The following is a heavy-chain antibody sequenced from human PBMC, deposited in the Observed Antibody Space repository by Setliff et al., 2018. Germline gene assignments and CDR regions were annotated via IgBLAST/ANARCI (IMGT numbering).Heavy chain of an antibody. V-gene: IGHV3-48*01. Sequence: TGGSLRLSCEASGFTFSGYSMNWVRQAPGKGLEWVSYISSSSHIISYADSVKGRFTISRDNAKNSLYLQMNSLRAEDTAVYYCASPYSSSWGLYYYYYYYMDVWGKGTTVTVSS. CDR2: ISSSSHII. J-gene: IGHJ6*03. CDR1: GFTFSGYS. D-gene: IGHD6-13*01. CDR3: ASPYSSSWGLYYYYYYYMDV.